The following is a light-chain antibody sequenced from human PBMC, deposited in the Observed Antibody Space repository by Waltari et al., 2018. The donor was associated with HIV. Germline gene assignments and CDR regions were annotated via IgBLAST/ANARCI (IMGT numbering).Light chain of an antibody. Sequence: DIQMTQSPSSISASVGDSVTITCRASQDIRTNLAWYQFRVGRPPRLLVYGASSLYTGVPSRFRGSGAGTDFTLTITSLQPEDFATFYCQQPNTFPPTFGQGTKVGIK. J-gene: IGKJ1*01. CDR1: QDIRTN. CDR2: GAS. V-gene: IGKV1-12*01. CDR3: QQPNTFPPT.